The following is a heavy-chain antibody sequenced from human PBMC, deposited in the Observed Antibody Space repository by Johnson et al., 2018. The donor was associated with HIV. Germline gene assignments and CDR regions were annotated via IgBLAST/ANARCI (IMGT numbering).Heavy chain of an antibody. CDR1: GFTFGDYA. Sequence: VQLVESGGGLVQPGRSLRLSCAASGFTFGDYAMSWIRQAPGKGLEWVSYISSGGRTIYYADSVQGRFTIHRDNAKKSLFLQMNSLRVEDTAFYYCAREGPRITIFGVVTPSSFDIWGQGTMVTVSS. J-gene: IGHJ3*02. CDR3: AREGPRITIFGVVTPSSFDI. D-gene: IGHD3-3*01. V-gene: IGHV3-48*03. CDR2: ISSGGRTI.